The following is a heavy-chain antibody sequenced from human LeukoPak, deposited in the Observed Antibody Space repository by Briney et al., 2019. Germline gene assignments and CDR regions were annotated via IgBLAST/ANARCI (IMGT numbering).Heavy chain of an antibody. CDR3: ARLTRRSGNYFDY. J-gene: IGHJ4*02. V-gene: IGHV4-61*01. CDR1: GDSIESVSSY. Sequence: SETLSLTCSVSGDSIESVSSYWGWVRQPPGKGLEWIGAIYYSGSTNYNPSLQSRVTISVDTSKSQFSLKLSSVTAADTAVYYCARLTRRSGNYFDYWGQGTLVTVSS. D-gene: IGHD1-1*01. CDR2: IYYSGST.